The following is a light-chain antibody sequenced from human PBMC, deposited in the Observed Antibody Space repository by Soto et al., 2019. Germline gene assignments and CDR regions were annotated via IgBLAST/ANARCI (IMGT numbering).Light chain of an antibody. J-gene: IGKJ4*01. V-gene: IGKV3-11*01. Sequence: EIVLTQSPATLSLSPGERATLSCRASQSVSSYLAWYQQKPCQAPRLLIYDASNRATGIPARFSGSGSGTDFTLTISSLEPEDFAVYYCQQRSKWPLTFGGGTKVEIK. CDR2: DAS. CDR1: QSVSSY. CDR3: QQRSKWPLT.